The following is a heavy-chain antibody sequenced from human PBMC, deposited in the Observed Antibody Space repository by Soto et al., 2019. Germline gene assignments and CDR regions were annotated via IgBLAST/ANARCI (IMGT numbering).Heavy chain of an antibody. D-gene: IGHD3-10*01. Sequence: SETLSLTCTVSGGSISSYYWSWIRQPPGKGLEWIGYIYYSGSTNYNPSLKSRVTISVDTSKNQFSLKLSSVTAADTAVYYCTRGFGSCLDYGGQGTLDTASS. CDR3: TRGFGSCLDY. CDR1: GGSISSYY. V-gene: IGHV4-59*08. J-gene: IGHJ4*02. CDR2: IYYSGST.